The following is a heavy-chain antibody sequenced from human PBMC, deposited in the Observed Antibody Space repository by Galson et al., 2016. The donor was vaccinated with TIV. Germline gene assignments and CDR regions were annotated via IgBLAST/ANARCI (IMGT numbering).Heavy chain of an antibody. CDR3: ARQERGYSDGYWFDP. D-gene: IGHD5-18*01. CDR1: GYNFPTYW. Sequence: QSGAEVTKPGESLKISCKVSGYNFPTYWIAWVRQMPGNGLEWMGMIYPGDSDTRYSPSFQGQVTISADKSISTAYLQWSSLKASDPASYYCARQERGYSDGYWFDPWGQGTLVTVSS. CDR2: IYPGDSDT. J-gene: IGHJ5*02. V-gene: IGHV5-51*01.